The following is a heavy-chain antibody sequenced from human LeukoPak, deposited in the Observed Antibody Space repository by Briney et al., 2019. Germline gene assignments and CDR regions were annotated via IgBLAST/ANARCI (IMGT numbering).Heavy chain of an antibody. CDR2: IYYSGST. Sequence: KPSETLSLTCTVSGDSSSSYYCSWIRQPPGKRLEWIGSIYYSGSTYYNPSLKSRVTISVDTSKNQFSLKLSSVTAADTAVYYCARSYGSGSYFDYWGQGTLVTVSS. CDR3: ARSYGSGSYFDY. V-gene: IGHV4-59*12. CDR1: GDSSSSYY. D-gene: IGHD3-10*01. J-gene: IGHJ4*02.